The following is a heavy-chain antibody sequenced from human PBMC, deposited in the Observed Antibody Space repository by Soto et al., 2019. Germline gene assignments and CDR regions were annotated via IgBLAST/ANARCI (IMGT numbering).Heavy chain of an antibody. CDR1: GYTFTDYA. Sequence: QVQLAQSGAEVRKPGASVKISCEASGYTFTDYAIHWVRQAPGQRFEWMGWINAGNGDTKFSRRVQGRVSITRDISASTVYMELSSLTSEDTAVYYCTRDITEQSTSYPFDCWGQGTLVTVSP. CDR3: TRDITEQSTSYPFDC. D-gene: IGHD2-2*01. J-gene: IGHJ4*02. CDR2: INAGNGDT. V-gene: IGHV1-3*01.